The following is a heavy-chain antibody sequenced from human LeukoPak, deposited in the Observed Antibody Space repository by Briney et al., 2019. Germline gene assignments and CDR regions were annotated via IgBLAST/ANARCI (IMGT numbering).Heavy chain of an antibody. J-gene: IGHJ5*02. CDR3: ARIYDFWSGYYTGPLFDP. D-gene: IGHD3-3*01. CDR2: IYYSGST. V-gene: IGHV4-59*08. Sequence: SETLPLTCTVSGGSISSYYWSWIRQPPGKGLEWIGYIYYSGSTNYNPSLKSRVTISVDTSKNQFSLKLSSVTAADTAVYYCARIYDFWSGYYTGPLFDPWGQGTLVTVSS. CDR1: GGSISSYY.